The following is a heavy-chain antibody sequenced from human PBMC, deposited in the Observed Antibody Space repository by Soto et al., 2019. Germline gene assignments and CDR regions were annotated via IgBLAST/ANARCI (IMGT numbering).Heavy chain of an antibody. V-gene: IGHV4-30-2*01. CDR3: ARAHSSGWGRGKNHYFDY. CDR2: IYHSGST. J-gene: IGHJ4*02. D-gene: IGHD6-19*01. CDR1: GGSISSGGYS. Sequence: PSETLSLTCAVSGGSISSGGYSWSWIRQPPGKGLEWIGYIYHSGSTYYNPSLKSRVTISVDRSKNQFSLKLSSVTAADTAVYYCARAHSSGWGRGKNHYFDYWGQGTLVTVSS.